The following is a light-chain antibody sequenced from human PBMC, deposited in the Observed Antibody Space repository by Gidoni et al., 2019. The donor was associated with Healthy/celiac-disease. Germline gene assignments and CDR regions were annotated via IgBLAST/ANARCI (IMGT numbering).Light chain of an antibody. CDR3: MQALQTSYT. Sequence: DIVLTQSPLSLPVTPGEPASIYCRSSQSLLHSNGYNYLDWYLQKPGQSPQLLIYLGSNRASGVPDRFSGSGSGTDFTLKISRVEAEDFGVYYCMQALQTSYTFGQGTKLEIK. CDR1: QSLLHSNGYNY. V-gene: IGKV2-28*01. CDR2: LGS. J-gene: IGKJ2*01.